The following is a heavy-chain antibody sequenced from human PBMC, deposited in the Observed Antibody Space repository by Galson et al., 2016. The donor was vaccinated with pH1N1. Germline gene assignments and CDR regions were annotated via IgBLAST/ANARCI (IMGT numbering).Heavy chain of an antibody. J-gene: IGHJ4*02. CDR3: ARGNSYYGDYLGY. V-gene: IGHV3-33*01. CDR2: IWYDGSNK. Sequence: SLRLSCAASGFTFSSYGMHWVRQAPGKGLEWVAVIWYDGSNKYYADSVKGRFTISRDNSKNTLYLRMNSLRAEDTAVYYCARGNSYYGDYLGYWGQGTLVTVSS. D-gene: IGHD4-17*01. CDR1: GFTFSSYG.